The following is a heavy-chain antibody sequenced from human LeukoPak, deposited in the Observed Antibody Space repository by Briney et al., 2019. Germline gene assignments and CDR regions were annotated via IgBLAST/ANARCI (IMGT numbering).Heavy chain of an antibody. CDR3: ARDPRYCSSTSCLFGGYFDY. Sequence: SVKVSCKASGGTFSSYAISWVRQAPGQGLEWMGWISAYNGHTNYAQKLQGRVTMTTDTSTSTAYMELRSLRSDDTAVYYCARDPRYCSSTSCLFGGYFDYWGQGTLVTVSS. D-gene: IGHD2-2*01. CDR2: ISAYNGHT. CDR1: GGTFSSYA. V-gene: IGHV1-18*01. J-gene: IGHJ4*02.